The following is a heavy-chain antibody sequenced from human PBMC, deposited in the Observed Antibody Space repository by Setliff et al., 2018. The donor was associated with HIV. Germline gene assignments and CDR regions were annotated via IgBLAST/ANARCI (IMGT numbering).Heavy chain of an antibody. Sequence: GESLKISCAASGFTFSSYGMNWVRQAPGKGLEWISYISNGGSAKYYTDSVEGRFTVSRDNAKNLLYLQMDSLKAEDTALYYCARDRWADSNYYFDSWGQGTLVTVSS. D-gene: IGHD4-4*01. CDR3: ARDRWADSNYYFDS. CDR2: ISNGGSAK. V-gene: IGHV3-48*04. J-gene: IGHJ4*02. CDR1: GFTFSSYG.